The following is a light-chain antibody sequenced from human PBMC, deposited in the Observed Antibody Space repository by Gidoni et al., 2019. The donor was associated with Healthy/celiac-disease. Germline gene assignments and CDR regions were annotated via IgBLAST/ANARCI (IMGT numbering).Light chain of an antibody. CDR2: WAS. J-gene: IGKJ3*01. Sequence: LGERATINCKSSQSVLYSSNNKNYLAWYQQKPGQPPKLLIYWASTRESGVPDRFSGSGSGTDFTLTISSLQAEDVAVYYCQQYYSTPPSFGPGTKVDIK. V-gene: IGKV4-1*01. CDR3: QQYYSTPPS. CDR1: QSVLYSSNNKNY.